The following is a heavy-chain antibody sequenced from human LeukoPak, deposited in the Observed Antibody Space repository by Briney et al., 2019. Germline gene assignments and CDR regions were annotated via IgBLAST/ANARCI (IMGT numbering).Heavy chain of an antibody. Sequence: SETLSLTCAVYGGSFSGYYWSWIRQPPGKGLEWIGEINHSGSTNYNPSLKSRVTISVDTSKNQFSLKLSSVTAADTAVYYCARGGWVGATQLYYFDYWGQGTLVTVSS. CDR1: GGSFSGYY. V-gene: IGHV4-34*01. CDR3: ARGGWVGATQLYYFDY. D-gene: IGHD1-26*01. J-gene: IGHJ4*02. CDR2: INHSGST.